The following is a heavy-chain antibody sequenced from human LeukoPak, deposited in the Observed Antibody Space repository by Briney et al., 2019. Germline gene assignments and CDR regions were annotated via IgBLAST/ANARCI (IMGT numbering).Heavy chain of an antibody. CDR1: VFTFSSYS. J-gene: IGHJ3*02. D-gene: IGHD1-26*01. Sequence: GGSLRLSCAASVFTFSSYSMNWVRQAPGKGLEWVSYISTSGSTIYYADSVKGRFTISRDNAKNSLYLQMNSLRAEDTAVYYCARDSGNYFDAFDIWGQGTMVTVSS. V-gene: IGHV3-48*01. CDR3: ARDSGNYFDAFDI. CDR2: ISTSGSTI.